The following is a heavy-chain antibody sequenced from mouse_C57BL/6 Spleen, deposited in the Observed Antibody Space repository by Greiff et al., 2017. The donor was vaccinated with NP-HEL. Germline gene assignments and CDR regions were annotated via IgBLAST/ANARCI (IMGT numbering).Heavy chain of an antibody. CDR3: ARCNWFAY. CDR2: ISSGSSTI. V-gene: IGHV5-17*01. Sequence: EVKLMESGGGLVKPGGSLKLSCAASGFTFSDYGMHWVRQAPEKGLEWVAYISSGSSTIYYADTVKGRFTISRDNAKNTLFLQMTSLRSEDTAMYYCARCNWFAYWGQGTLVTVSA. CDR1: GFTFSDYG. J-gene: IGHJ3*01.